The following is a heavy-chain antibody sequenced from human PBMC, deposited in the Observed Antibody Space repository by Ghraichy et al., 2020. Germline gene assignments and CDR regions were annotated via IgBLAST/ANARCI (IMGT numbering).Heavy chain of an antibody. V-gene: IGHV1-69*02. J-gene: IGHJ4*02. CDR2: VITSLGFA. Sequence: SVKVSCKASEGTFSTSIIGWVRQAPGQGLEWMGRVITSLGFADYAQKFQGRLRITADKSTNTAYMDLSSLRSDDTAVYYCARRATSYDYFDYWGQGTLVTVSS. CDR3: ARRATSYDYFDY. CDR1: EGTFSTSI. D-gene: IGHD2-2*01.